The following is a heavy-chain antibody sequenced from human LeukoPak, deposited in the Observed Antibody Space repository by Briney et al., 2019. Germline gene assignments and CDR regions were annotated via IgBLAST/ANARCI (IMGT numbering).Heavy chain of an antibody. CDR2: ISGGGDIT. V-gene: IGHV3-23*01. CDR1: GFNFANHA. D-gene: IGHD2-21*02. CDR3: VREDTPATANY. J-gene: IGHJ4*02. Sequence: GGSLRLSCAASGFNFANHAMSWVRQTPGKGLEWVSAISGGGDITYYADSVTGRFTISRDNSKDTLFLQMHGLRPGDTAVYYCVREDTPATANYWGQGTLVTISS.